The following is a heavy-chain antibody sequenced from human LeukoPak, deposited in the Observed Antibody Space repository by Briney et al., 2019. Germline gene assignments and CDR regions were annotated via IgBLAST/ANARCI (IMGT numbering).Heavy chain of an antibody. CDR2: IYPGDSDT. Sequence: GGSLKISCQGSGFTFTNYWIGWVRQMPGKGLECMGIIYPGDSDTRYSPSFQGQVTISADKSISTAYLQWSSLKASDTAMYYCVRTDTSGWYYFDYWGQGTLVTVSS. V-gene: IGHV5-51*01. CDR3: VRTDTSGWYYFDY. D-gene: IGHD6-19*01. J-gene: IGHJ4*02. CDR1: GFTFTNYW.